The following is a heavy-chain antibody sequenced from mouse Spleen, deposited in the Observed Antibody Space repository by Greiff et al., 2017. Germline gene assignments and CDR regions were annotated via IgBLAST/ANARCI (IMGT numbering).Heavy chain of an antibody. Sequence: EVKLMESGGGLVKLGGSLKLSCAASGFTFSSYAMSWVRQTPEKRLEWVATISSGGGNTYYPDSVKGRFTISRDNAKNTLYLQMSSLKSEDTAMYYCARRGFYAMDYWGQGTSVTVSS. CDR1: GFTFSSYA. CDR3: ARRGFYAMDY. CDR2: ISSGGGNT. J-gene: IGHJ4*01. V-gene: IGHV5-9*04. D-gene: IGHD3-1*01.